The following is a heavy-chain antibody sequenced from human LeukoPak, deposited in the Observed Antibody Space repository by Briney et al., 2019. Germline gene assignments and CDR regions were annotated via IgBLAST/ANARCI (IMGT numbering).Heavy chain of an antibody. J-gene: IGHJ4*02. CDR3: AREGGQSGIFGVVTHTDPFDY. V-gene: IGHV4-39*07. Sequence: PSETLSLTCTVSGGSINSSSYYWGWIRQPPGKGLEWTGRIYTSGSTNYNPSLKSRVTMSVDTSKNQFSLKLSSVTAADTAVYYCAREGGQSGIFGVVTHTDPFDYWGQGTLVTVSS. CDR2: IYTSGST. D-gene: IGHD3-3*01. CDR1: GGSINSSSYY.